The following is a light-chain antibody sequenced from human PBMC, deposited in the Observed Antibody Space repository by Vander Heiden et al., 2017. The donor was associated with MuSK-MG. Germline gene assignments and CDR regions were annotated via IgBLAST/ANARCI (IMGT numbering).Light chain of an antibody. CDR3: QQRNNWPPYT. CDR1: QSVNSS. V-gene: IGKV3-11*01. CDR2: NAS. J-gene: IGKJ2*01. Sequence: EIVLTQSPATLSLSPGERATLSCRASQSVNSSLAWYQQKPGQTPRLLIFNASNRATGIPARFSGSGYGTDFTLTISSLEPEDFAVYYCQQRNNWPPYTFGQGTKLEIK.